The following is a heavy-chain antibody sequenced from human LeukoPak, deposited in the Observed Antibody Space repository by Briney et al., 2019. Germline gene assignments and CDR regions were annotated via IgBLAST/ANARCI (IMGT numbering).Heavy chain of an antibody. CDR1: GFTFSAYS. D-gene: IGHD3-22*01. Sequence: GGSLRLSCAASGFTFSAYSMSWVRQAPGKGLEWVSSISSSSSYIYYADSVKGRFTISRDNAKNSLYLQMNSLRAEDTAVYYCAREDSSGYFDYWGQGTLVTVSP. CDR2: ISSSSSYI. CDR3: AREDSSGYFDY. J-gene: IGHJ4*02. V-gene: IGHV3-21*01.